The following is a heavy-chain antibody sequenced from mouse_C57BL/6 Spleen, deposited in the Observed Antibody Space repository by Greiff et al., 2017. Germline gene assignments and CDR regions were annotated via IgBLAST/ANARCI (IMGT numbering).Heavy chain of an antibody. D-gene: IGHD1-2*01. V-gene: IGHV2-2*01. Sequence: VKLVESGPGLVQPSPTLSITCTVSGFSLTSYGVHWVRQSPGKGLEWLGVIWRGGSTDYNAAFISSLSISKDNPKSHVFFKMNSLQADDTAIYYCARGALRPPYYYALGGWGKGTSVTVSS. J-gene: IGHJ4*01. CDR2: IWRGGST. CDR1: GFSLTSYG. CDR3: ARGALRPPYYYALGG.